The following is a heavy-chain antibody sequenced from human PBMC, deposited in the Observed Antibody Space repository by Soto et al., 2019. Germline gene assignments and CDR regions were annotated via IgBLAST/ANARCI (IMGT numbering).Heavy chain of an antibody. Sequence: QVQLVESGGGAVQPGESLRLSCVASGFDFTYYAMHWVRQAPGKGLESVAVMSSDGSKIHHTDSVKGRFTISRDNSKNTLERQMNSLRKEDTAVYCCAKEEGVGGTRGLFDYWGQGTLVSVSS. J-gene: IGHJ4*02. V-gene: IGHV3-30*18. CDR3: AKEEGVGGTRGLFDY. D-gene: IGHD1-26*01. CDR2: MSSDGSKI. CDR1: GFDFTYYA.